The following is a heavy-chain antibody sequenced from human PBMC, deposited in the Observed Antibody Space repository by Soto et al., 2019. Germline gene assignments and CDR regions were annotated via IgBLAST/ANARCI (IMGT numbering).Heavy chain of an antibody. CDR2: IYSGGST. D-gene: IGHD3-3*01. CDR3: ATYAFWSGSPRFS. CDR1: GFTVSSNY. V-gene: IGHV3-53*01. J-gene: IGHJ1*01. Sequence: GGSLRLSCAASGFTVSSNYMSWVRQAPGKGLEWVSVIYSGGSTYYADSVKGRFTISRDNSKNTLYLQMNSLRAEDTAVYYCATYAFWSGSPRFSRGKGTLVTASS.